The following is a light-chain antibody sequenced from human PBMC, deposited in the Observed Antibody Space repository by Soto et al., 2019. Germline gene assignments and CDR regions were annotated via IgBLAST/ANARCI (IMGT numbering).Light chain of an antibody. V-gene: IGKV1-5*03. J-gene: IGKJ1*01. CDR2: KAS. CDR1: QSISTW. Sequence: DIQMTQSPSTLPASVGDRVTITCRANQSISTWLAWYQQKPGKAPNLLIYKASRLETGVPSRFSGSGSGREFTLTISSLQPDDFATYYCQQYNSYPGTFGHGTKVDIK. CDR3: QQYNSYPGT.